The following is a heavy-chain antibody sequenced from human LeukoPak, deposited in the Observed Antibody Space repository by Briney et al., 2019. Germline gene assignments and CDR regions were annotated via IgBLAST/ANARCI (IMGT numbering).Heavy chain of an antibody. CDR3: ARESVQLWLRDTYYYMDV. V-gene: IGHV3-20*04. D-gene: IGHD5-18*01. Sequence: PGESLRLSCAASGFTFDDYAMNWVRQVPGRGLEWVSGINWNGRITEYADSVKDRFTISRQNTKNSLYLYMNNLGGEDTALYFCARESVQLWLRDTYYYMDVWGKGTTVTVSS. J-gene: IGHJ6*03. CDR2: INWNGRIT. CDR1: GFTFDDYA.